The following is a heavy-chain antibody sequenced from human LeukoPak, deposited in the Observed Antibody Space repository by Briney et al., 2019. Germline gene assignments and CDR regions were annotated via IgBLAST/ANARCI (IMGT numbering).Heavy chain of an antibody. J-gene: IGHJ1*01. CDR3: ARTRRDGYNPEYFQH. V-gene: IGHV5-51*01. CDR2: IYPGDSDT. Sequence: GESLKISCKGSGYSFTSYWIGWVRQMPGKGLEWMGIIYPGDSDTRYSPSFQGQVTISADKSISTAYLQWSSLKASDTAMYYCARTRRDGYNPEYFQHWGQGSLVTVSS. D-gene: IGHD5-24*01. CDR1: GYSFTSYW.